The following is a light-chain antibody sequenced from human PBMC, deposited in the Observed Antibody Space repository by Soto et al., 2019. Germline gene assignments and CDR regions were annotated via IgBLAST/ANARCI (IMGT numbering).Light chain of an antibody. CDR3: AAWDDSLNGPGYV. CDR1: SSNIGSNT. J-gene: IGLJ1*01. Sequence: QSVLTQPPSASGTPGQRVTISCSGSSSNIGSNTVNWYQQLPGTAPKLLIYSNNQRPSGVPDRFSGSKSGTSASLAISGRQSEDEADYYCAAWDDSLNGPGYVFGTGTKLTVL. V-gene: IGLV1-44*01. CDR2: SNN.